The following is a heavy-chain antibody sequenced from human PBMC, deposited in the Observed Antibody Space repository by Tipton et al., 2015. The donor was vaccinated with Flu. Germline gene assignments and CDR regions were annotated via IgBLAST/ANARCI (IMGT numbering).Heavy chain of an antibody. D-gene: IGHD3-3*01. CDR1: GGSVSSGTYY. V-gene: IGHV4-61*03. CDR3: ARAETIFGVVRYDY. J-gene: IGHJ4*02. CDR2: IYYRGSA. Sequence: TLSLTCTVSGGSVSSGTYYWSWIRQPPGKGLEWIGYIYYRGSANYSPSLKSRVTISVDTSKNHFSLKLSSVTAADTAVYYCARAETIFGVVRYDYWGQGTLVTVSS.